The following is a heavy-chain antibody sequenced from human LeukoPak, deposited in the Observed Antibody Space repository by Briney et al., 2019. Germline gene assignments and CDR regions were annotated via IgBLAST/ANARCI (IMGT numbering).Heavy chain of an antibody. CDR2: ISTTGSTI. CDR1: GFIFSSYS. Sequence: GGSLRLSCAASGFIFSSYSMNWVRQAPGKGLEWVSYISTTGSTIYYADSVKGRFTISRDNAKNSLYLQMNSLRDEDTAVYYCARDRSSSGYYPFDYWGQGTLVTVSS. D-gene: IGHD3-22*01. CDR3: ARDRSSSGYYPFDY. J-gene: IGHJ4*02. V-gene: IGHV3-48*02.